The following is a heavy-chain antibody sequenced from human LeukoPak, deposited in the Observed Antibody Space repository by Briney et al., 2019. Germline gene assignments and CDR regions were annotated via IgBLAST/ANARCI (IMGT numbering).Heavy chain of an antibody. CDR3: ARRSGIAVAGAFDY. CDR2: ISYDGSNK. Sequence: GGSLRLSCAASGFTFSRYAMHWVRQAPGKGLEWVAVISYDGSNKYYVDSVKGRFTISRDNAKNTLYLQMNSLRAEDTAVYYCARRSGIAVAGAFDYWGQGTLVTVSS. J-gene: IGHJ4*02. CDR1: GFTFSRYA. V-gene: IGHV3-30*04. D-gene: IGHD6-19*01.